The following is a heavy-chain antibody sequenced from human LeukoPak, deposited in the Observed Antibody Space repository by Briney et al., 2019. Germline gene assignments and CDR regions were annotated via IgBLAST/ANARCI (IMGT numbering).Heavy chain of an antibody. Sequence: SETLSLSCTVSGGSFSNSSYYWGWIRQPPGKGLEWIGSIYFPGTTYYNPSLKSRVTISIDTAKNQFSLKLTAVTAADTAVYYCARHSSWYGTFHNWGRGTLVTVSS. CDR2: IYFPGTT. D-gene: IGHD6-13*01. V-gene: IGHV4-39*01. J-gene: IGHJ4*02. CDR1: GGSFSNSSYY. CDR3: ARHSSWYGTFHN.